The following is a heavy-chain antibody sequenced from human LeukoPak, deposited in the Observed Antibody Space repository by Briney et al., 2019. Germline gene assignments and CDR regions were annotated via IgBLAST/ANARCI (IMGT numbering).Heavy chain of an antibody. D-gene: IGHD6-6*01. CDR3: ARRGARPYVQH. CDR2: INHSGST. CDR1: GGSFSGYY. Sequence: PSETLSLTCAVYGGSFSGYYWSWIRQPPGKGLEWIGEINHSGSTNYNPSLKSRVTISVDTSKNQFSLKLSSVTAADTAVYYCARRGARPYVQHWGQGTLVTVSS. V-gene: IGHV4-34*01. J-gene: IGHJ1*01.